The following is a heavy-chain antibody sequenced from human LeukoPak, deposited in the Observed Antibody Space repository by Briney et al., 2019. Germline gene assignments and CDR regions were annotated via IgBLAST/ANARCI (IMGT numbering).Heavy chain of an antibody. CDR2: TSGSGGST. CDR1: GFTFSSYA. CDR3: AKDLGEVATTTPDY. Sequence: GGSLRLSCAASGFTFSSYAMSWVRQAPGKGLEWISATSGSGGSTYYADSVKGRFTISRDNSKNTLYLQMNSLRAEDTAVYDCAKDLGEVATTTPDYWGQGTLVTVSS. J-gene: IGHJ4*02. V-gene: IGHV3-23*01. D-gene: IGHD2-21*02.